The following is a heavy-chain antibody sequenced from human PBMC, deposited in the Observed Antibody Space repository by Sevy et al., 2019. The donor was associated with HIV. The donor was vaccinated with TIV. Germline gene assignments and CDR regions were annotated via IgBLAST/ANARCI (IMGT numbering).Heavy chain of an antibody. CDR2: IKQDGSEK. CDR3: ARVGSAPKEDSGYEDALDI. Sequence: GESLKISCAASGFSFSSYWMRWVRQAPGKGLEWVVNIKQDGSEKYYVASVKGRFTISRDDAKNSLYLQMNSLRVEDTAVYYCARVGSAPKEDSGYEDALDIWGQGTMVTVSS. V-gene: IGHV3-7*01. CDR1: GFSFSSYW. D-gene: IGHD5-12*01. J-gene: IGHJ3*02.